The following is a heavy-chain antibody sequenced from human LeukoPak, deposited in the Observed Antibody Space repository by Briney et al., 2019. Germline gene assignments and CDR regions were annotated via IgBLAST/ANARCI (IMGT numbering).Heavy chain of an antibody. V-gene: IGHV4-61*01. CDR2: IYYSGST. Sequence: SETLSLTCTVSGGSVSSGSYYWSWIRQPPGKGLEWIGYIYYSGSTNYNPSLKSRVTISVDTSKNQFSLKLSSVTAADTAVYYCARDYPIAFSGWYYYYYGMDAWGQGTTVTVSS. CDR3: ARDYPIAFSGWYYYYYGMDA. J-gene: IGHJ6*02. CDR1: GGSVSSGSYY. D-gene: IGHD6-19*01.